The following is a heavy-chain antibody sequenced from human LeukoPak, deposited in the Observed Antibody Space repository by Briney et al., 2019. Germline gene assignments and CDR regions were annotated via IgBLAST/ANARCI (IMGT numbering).Heavy chain of an antibody. CDR1: GFTFNSYA. Sequence: GGSLSLTCAASGFTFNSYAMSWVRQAPGKGLEWVSALNSSGGTTYYADSVKGRFTISRDNSKNTLYMQMHSLRAEDTAVYDCAKALGSIVVTATDYWGQGTLVTVAS. CDR3: AKALGSIVVTATDY. V-gene: IGHV3-23*01. CDR2: LNSSGGTT. D-gene: IGHD5-12*01. J-gene: IGHJ4*02.